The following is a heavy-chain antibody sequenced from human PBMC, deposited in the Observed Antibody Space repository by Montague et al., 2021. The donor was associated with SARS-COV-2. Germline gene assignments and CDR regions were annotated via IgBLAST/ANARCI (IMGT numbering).Heavy chain of an antibody. D-gene: IGHD6-13*01. CDR1: GFIFSNFR. CDR3: VRGAPNSSNAFDA. Sequence: SLRLSCAASGFIFSNFRMHWVRQAPGKGLEWVALTSYEGSVQFYADSVKGRFTISRDNSQNTLYLQMNSLRLDDTAVYYCVRGAPNSSNAFDAWGQGTMVTVSS. CDR2: TSYEGSVQ. J-gene: IGHJ3*01. V-gene: IGHV3-30*03.